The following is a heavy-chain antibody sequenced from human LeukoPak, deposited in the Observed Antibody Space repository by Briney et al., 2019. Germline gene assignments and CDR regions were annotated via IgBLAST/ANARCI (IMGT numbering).Heavy chain of an antibody. CDR1: GFAFSSSW. CDR2: MNSDGTTT. D-gene: IGHD3-10*01. J-gene: IGHJ4*02. CDR3: TIAGSSRFDY. Sequence: GGSLRLSCAGSGFAFSSSWMPWVRQAPGKGLVWVSRMNSDGTTTNYADSVKGRFTISRDNAKNTLYLQMNSLTVEDTAVYYCTIAGSSRFDYWGQGTLVTVSP. V-gene: IGHV3-74*01.